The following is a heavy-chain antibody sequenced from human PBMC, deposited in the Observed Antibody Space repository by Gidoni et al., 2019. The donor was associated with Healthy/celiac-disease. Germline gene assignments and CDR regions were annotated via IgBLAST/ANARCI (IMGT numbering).Heavy chain of an antibody. J-gene: IGHJ6*02. CDR1: GDTFTSYE. CDR2: SSAYNGNT. V-gene: IGHV1-18*04. Sequence: QVQLVQSGAEVKKPGASVKDSCKASGDTFTSYESSWVRQAPGQGLEWMGWSSAYNGNTNYAQKLQGRVTMTTDTSTSTAYMELRSLRSDDTAVYYCAREVPGTTVYYYYYGMDVWGQGTTVTVSS. CDR3: AREVPGTTVYYYYYGMDV. D-gene: IGHD1-7*01.